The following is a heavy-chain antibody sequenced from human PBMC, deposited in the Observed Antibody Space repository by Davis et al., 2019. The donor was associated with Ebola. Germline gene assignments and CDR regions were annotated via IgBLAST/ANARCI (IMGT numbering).Heavy chain of an antibody. CDR1: GFTFSSYS. V-gene: IGHV3-21*01. CDR3: AREGGSEQQLLFYYYGMDV. Sequence: WGSLRLSCAASGFTFSSYSMNWVRQAPGKELEGVSSISSSSSYIYYADSVKGRFTISRDNAKNSLYLQMNSLRAEDTAVYYCAREGGSEQQLLFYYYGMDVWGQGTTVTVSS. J-gene: IGHJ6*02. CDR2: ISSSSSYI. D-gene: IGHD6-13*01.